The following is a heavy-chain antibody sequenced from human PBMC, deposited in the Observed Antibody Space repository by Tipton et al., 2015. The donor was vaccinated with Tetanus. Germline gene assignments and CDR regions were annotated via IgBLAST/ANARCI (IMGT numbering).Heavy chain of an antibody. D-gene: IGHD3-22*01. CDR2: ISYDGSNK. J-gene: IGHJ6*02. CDR1: GFTFSSYA. CDR3: AKDHGPSSGYYRHYYYGMDV. V-gene: IGHV3-30*04. Sequence: SLRLSCAASGFTFSSYAMHWVRQAPGKGLEWVAVISYDGSNKYYADSVKGRFTISRDNSKNTLYLQMNSLRAEDTAVYYCAKDHGPSSGYYRHYYYGMDVWGQGTTITVSS.